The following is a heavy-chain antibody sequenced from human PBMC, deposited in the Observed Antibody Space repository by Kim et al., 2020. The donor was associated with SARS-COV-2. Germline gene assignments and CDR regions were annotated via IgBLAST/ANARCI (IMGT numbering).Heavy chain of an antibody. CDR2: ISESGGGT. J-gene: IGHJ4*02. V-gene: IGHV3-23*01. CDR1: GFTFSNYA. CDR3: VKDFPD. Sequence: GGSLRLSCAASGFTFSNYAMTWVRQAPGKGLEWVAIISESGGGTYHADSVRGRFTISRDNSRNTLYLQMNSLRVEDTAVYYCVKDFPDWGQGTLVTVSS.